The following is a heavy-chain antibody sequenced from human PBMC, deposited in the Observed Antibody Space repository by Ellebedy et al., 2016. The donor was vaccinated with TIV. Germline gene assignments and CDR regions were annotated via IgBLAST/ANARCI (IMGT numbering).Heavy chain of an antibody. J-gene: IGHJ5*02. Sequence: MPSETLSLTCTVSRVSITDPTYYWAWLRQPPGKGLDWLGTIFHSGTTYKSPALSSRGSMSVDTSRNQFSLDLKSLTAADTAVYYCARHLRYSDWRILDLWGPGILVAVSS. D-gene: IGHD3-9*01. CDR1: RVSITDPTYY. V-gene: IGHV4-39*01. CDR2: IFHSGTT. CDR3: ARHLRYSDWRILDL.